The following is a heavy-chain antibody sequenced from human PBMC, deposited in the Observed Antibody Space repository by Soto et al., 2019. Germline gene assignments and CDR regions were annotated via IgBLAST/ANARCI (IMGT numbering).Heavy chain of an antibody. CDR3: ARGGNTSSWYAFWFDS. Sequence: PSETLSLTSTVSGGSISSGGYYWSWIRQHPGKGLEWIGYIYYSGSTNYNPSLKSRVTISVDTSKNQFSLKLSSVTASDTAVYYCARGGNTSSWYAFWFDSWGQGTLVTVSS. CDR2: IYYSGST. V-gene: IGHV4-61*08. D-gene: IGHD6-13*01. J-gene: IGHJ5*01. CDR1: GGSISSGGYY.